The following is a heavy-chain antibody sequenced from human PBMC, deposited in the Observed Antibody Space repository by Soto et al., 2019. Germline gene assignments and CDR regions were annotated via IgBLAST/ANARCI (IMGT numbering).Heavy chain of an antibody. Sequence: PGGSLRLSCAAPGFTFSSYAMSWVRQAPGKGLEWVSAISISSSYIYYADSVKGRFTISRDNAKNSLYLQMNSLRAEDTAVYYCARDFGEVGATAVYDIWGQGTMVTVSS. CDR3: ARDFGEVGATAVYDI. CDR1: GFTFSSYA. CDR2: ISISSSYI. D-gene: IGHD1-26*01. V-gene: IGHV3-21*01. J-gene: IGHJ3*02.